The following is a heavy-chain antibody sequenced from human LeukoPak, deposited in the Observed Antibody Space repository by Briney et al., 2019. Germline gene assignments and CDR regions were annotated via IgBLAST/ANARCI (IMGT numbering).Heavy chain of an antibody. CDR3: ARGGRGTTVVTSDKYAFDI. J-gene: IGHJ3*02. Sequence: PGGSLRLSCAASGFTFSSYAMSWVRQAPGKGLEWVSAISGSGGSTYYADSVKGRFTISRDNSKNTLYLQMNSLRAEDTAVYYCARGGRGTTVVTSDKYAFDIWGQGTMVTVSS. V-gene: IGHV3-23*01. CDR2: ISGSGGST. CDR1: GFTFSSYA. D-gene: IGHD4-23*01.